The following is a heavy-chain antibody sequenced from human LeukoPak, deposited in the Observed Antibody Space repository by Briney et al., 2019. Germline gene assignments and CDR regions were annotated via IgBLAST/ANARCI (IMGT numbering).Heavy chain of an antibody. CDR3: ARGGYSGSYYRFS. CDR2: TSKDGTDT. V-gene: IGHV3-74*01. J-gene: IGHJ4*02. Sequence: GGSLTLSRAASGFTFSDSWMHWPRHAPGKGPESLSRTSKDGTDTVYADSAKGLLTASRDNAKNTVYLELTTLRPADTALYYCARGGYSGSYYRFSWGRGTLVTVAS. CDR1: GFTFSDSW. D-gene: IGHD6-25*01.